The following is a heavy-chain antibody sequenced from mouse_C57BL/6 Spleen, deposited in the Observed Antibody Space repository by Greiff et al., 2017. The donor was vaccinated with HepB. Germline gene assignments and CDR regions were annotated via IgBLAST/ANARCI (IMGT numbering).Heavy chain of an antibody. D-gene: IGHD3-1*01. V-gene: IGHV1-42*01. CDR3: TRQALEMDY. Sequence: EVQLQQSGPELVKPGASVKISCKASGYSFTGYYMNWVKQSPEKSLEWIGEINPSTGGTTYNQKFKAKATLTVDKSSSTAYMQLKSLTSEDSAFYYCTRQALEMDYWGQGTSVTVSS. J-gene: IGHJ4*01. CDR1: GYSFTGYY. CDR2: INPSTGGT.